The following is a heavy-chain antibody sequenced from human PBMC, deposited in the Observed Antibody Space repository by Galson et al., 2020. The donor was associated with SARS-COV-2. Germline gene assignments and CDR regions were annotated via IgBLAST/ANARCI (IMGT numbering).Heavy chain of an antibody. CDR2: ISYDGGNK. CDR1: GFTFSSYA. V-gene: IGHV3-30*04. J-gene: IGHJ4*02. D-gene: IGHD5-18*01. Sequence: TGGSLRLSCAASGFTFSSYAMHWVRQAPGKGLEWVAVISYDGGNKYYADSVKGRFTISRDNSKNTLYLQMNSLRAEDTAVYYCARDGYSVLDYWGQGALVTVSS. CDR3: ARDGYSVLDY.